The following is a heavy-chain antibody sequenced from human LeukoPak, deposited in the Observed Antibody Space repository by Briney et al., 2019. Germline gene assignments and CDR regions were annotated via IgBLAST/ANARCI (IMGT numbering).Heavy chain of an antibody. Sequence: PSETLSLTCTVSGASISSYYWSWIRQPPGKGLEWIGYMYYSGSTNYNPSLKSRVTISVDTSKNQFSLKLSSVTAADTAVYYCARHLGYCSSTSCYPWFDPWGQGTLVTVSS. J-gene: IGHJ5*02. V-gene: IGHV4-59*01. CDR1: GASISSYY. CDR2: MYYSGST. CDR3: ARHLGYCSSTSCYPWFDP. D-gene: IGHD2-2*01.